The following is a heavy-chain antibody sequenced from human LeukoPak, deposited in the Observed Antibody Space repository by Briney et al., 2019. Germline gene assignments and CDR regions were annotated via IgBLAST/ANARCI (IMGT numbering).Heavy chain of an antibody. D-gene: IGHD3-3*01. CDR3: ARDPGLYDFWSGYYTS. Sequence: KTSETLSLTCTVSGGSISSYYWSWIRQPPGKGLEWIGYIYYSGSTNYNPSLKSRVTISVDTSKNQFSLKLSSVTAADTAVYYCARDPGLYDFWSGYYTSWGQGTLVTVSS. CDR1: GGSISSYY. CDR2: IYYSGST. J-gene: IGHJ4*02. V-gene: IGHV4-59*01.